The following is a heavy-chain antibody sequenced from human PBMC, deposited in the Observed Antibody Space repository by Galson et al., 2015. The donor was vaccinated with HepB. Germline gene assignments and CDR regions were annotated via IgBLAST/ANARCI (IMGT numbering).Heavy chain of an antibody. CDR2: IIPILGIA. J-gene: IGHJ5*02. V-gene: IGHV1-69*10. CDR3: ARWRDYGSTNWFDP. Sequence: SVKVSCKASGGTFSSYAISWVRQAPGQGLEWMGGIIPILGIANYAQKFQGRVTITADKSTSTAYMELSSLRSEDTAVYYCARWRDYGSTNWFDPWGQGTLVTVSS. D-gene: IGHD4-17*01. CDR1: GGTFSSYA.